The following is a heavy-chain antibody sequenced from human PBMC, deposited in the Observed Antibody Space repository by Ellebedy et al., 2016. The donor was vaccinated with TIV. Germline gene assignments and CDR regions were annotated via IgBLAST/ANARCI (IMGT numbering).Heavy chain of an antibody. V-gene: IGHV3-48*03. CDR2: ISSSGSTT. Sequence: GESLKISCAASEFHFSSYDVNWVRQAPGRGLEWLSYISSSGSTTKYADSVKGRFTISRDNAKNSLYLQMNSLRAEDTAVYYCARDDSSGYPRYFDYWGQGTLVTVSS. J-gene: IGHJ4*02. CDR3: ARDDSSGYPRYFDY. CDR1: EFHFSSYD. D-gene: IGHD3-22*01.